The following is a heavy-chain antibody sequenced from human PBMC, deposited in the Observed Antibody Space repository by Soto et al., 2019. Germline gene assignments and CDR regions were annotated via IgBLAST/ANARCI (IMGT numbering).Heavy chain of an antibody. V-gene: IGHV1-69*08. CDR3: ARDLQLERRDRHDAFDI. CDR1: GGTFSSYT. Sequence: QVQLVQSGAEVKKPGSSVKVSCKASGGTFSSYTINWFRQAPGQGLAWVGRIIPVLGLRDYAQNFQGRVTITADKSTTTAYMELSSLSSEDTAVYYCARDLQLERRDRHDAFDIWGQGTMVTVS. J-gene: IGHJ3*02. CDR2: IIPVLGLR. D-gene: IGHD1-1*01.